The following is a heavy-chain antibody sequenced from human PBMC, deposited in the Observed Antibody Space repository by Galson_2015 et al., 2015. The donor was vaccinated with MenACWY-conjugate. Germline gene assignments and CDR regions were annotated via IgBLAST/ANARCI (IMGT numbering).Heavy chain of an antibody. CDR2: IKEDGSEK. CDR1: GFTFSNYW. D-gene: IGHD5-24*01. Sequence: SLRLSCAASGFTFSNYWVSWARQAPGKGLEWVANIKEDGSEKYYVDSVKGRFTISRDNAKNLQYLQMNSLRAEDTAVYYCVRDYRIEMATVMANWGQGTLVTVSS. J-gene: IGHJ4*02. V-gene: IGHV3-7*03. CDR3: VRDYRIEMATVMAN.